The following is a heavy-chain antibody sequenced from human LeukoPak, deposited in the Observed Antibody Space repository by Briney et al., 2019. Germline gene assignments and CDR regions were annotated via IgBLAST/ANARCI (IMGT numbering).Heavy chain of an antibody. J-gene: IGHJ4*02. D-gene: IGHD2-21*01. CDR3: ARTCGGDCSL. V-gene: IGHV3-7*01. CDR2: IQQDGSEK. CDR1: GFPFSSYW. Sequence: GGPLSLSCAASGFPFSSYWMSWVRQAPGKGLEWVANIQQDGSEKYYVDSVKGRFTISRDNAKNSQYLQMNSLRAEDTAVYYCARTCGGDCSLWGQGTLVTVSS.